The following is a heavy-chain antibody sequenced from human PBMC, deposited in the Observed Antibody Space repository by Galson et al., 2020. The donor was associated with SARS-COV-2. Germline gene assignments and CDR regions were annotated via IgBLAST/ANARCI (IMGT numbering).Heavy chain of an antibody. J-gene: IGHJ5*02. CDR3: ARESWDYMNWFDP. V-gene: IGHV1-69*06. CDR1: GGTFTNYA. D-gene: IGHD4-4*01. Sequence: SVKVSCKASGGTFTNYAISWVRQAPGQGLEWMGGIITAFGTAKNAQKFQGRVTITADKSTSTVYMELNRLTSEDTAVYYCARESWDYMNWFDPWGQGTLVTVSS. CDR2: IITAFGTA.